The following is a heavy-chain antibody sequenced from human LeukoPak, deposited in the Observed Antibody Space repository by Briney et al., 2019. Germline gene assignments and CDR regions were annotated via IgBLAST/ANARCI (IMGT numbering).Heavy chain of an antibody. J-gene: IGHJ6*03. Sequence: SETLSLTCTVSGGSISSYYWSWIRQPPGKGLEWIGYIYYSGSTNYNPSLKSRVTISVDTSKNQFSLKLSSVTAADTAVYYCARALVSYSSSPSLLGYYYYMDVWGKGTTVTVSS. CDR2: IYYSGST. D-gene: IGHD6-6*01. V-gene: IGHV4-59*01. CDR3: ARALVSYSSSPSLLGYYYYMDV. CDR1: GGSISSYY.